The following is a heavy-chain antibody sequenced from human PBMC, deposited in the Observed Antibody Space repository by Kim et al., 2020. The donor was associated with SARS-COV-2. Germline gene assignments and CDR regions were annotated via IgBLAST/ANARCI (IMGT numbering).Heavy chain of an antibody. CDR3: TFPEWGAARSDF. CDR1: GGSMNNDNHF. J-gene: IGHJ1*01. CDR2: IYYNGVT. V-gene: IGHV4-39*01. D-gene: IGHD6-25*01. Sequence: SETLSLTCSVSGGSMNNDNHFWTWIRQSPGKGLEWFGSIYYNGVTSYNPSLLRRVTISVDMSKNQFSLNLKSVSASAAGVFYCTFPEWGAARSDF.